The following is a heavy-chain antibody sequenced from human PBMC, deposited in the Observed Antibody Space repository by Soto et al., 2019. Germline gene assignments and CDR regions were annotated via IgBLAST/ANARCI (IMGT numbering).Heavy chain of an antibody. CDR3: ATMSPYYGSGSYGPH. V-gene: IGHV3-21*01. CDR1: GFTFSSYS. CDR2: ISSSSSYI. D-gene: IGHD3-10*01. Sequence: EVQLVESRGGLVKPGGSLRLACAASGFTFSSYSMNWVRQAPGKGLEWVSSISSSSSYIYYADSVKGRFTISRDNAKNSLYLQMNSLRAEDTAVYYCATMSPYYGSGSYGPHCGQGTLVTVSS. J-gene: IGHJ4*02.